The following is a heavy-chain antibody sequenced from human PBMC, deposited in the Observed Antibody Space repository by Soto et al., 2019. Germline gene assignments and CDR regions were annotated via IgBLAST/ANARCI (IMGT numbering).Heavy chain of an antibody. CDR2: IIPIFGTA. J-gene: IGHJ4*02. Sequence: QVRLVQSGAEVKKPGSSVKVSCQASGGTFSSYAISWVRQAPGQGLEWMGGIIPIFGTANYAQKFQGRVTITADASKSTAYMELSRLGYEDTAVYYCSRTSDGYNPPYFVYWGQGTLVTVS. CDR3: SRTSDGYNPPYFVY. CDR1: GGTFSSYA. D-gene: IGHD2-21*01. V-gene: IGHV1-69*01.